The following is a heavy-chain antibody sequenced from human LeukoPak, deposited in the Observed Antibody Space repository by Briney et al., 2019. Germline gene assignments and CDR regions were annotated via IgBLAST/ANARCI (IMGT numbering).Heavy chain of an antibody. CDR2: ISYDGSNK. CDR1: GFTFSSYA. Sequence: GRSLRLSCAASGFTFSSYAMHWVRQAPGKGLEWVAVISYDGSNKYYADSVKGRFTISRDNSKNTLYLQMNSLRAEDTAVYYCGRGPDYWGQGTLVTVSS. V-gene: IGHV3-30-3*01. CDR3: GRGPDY. J-gene: IGHJ4*02.